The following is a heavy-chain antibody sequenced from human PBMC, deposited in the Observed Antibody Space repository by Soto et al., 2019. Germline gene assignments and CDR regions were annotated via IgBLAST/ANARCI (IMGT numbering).Heavy chain of an antibody. D-gene: IGHD2-2*02. J-gene: IGHJ3*02. CDR1: GFTFRSYS. Sequence: EVQLVESGGGLVKPGGSLRLSCADSGFTFRSYSMNWVRQAPGRGLEWVSSISYDSSIIYYADSVKGRFTISRDNVKKLLYLQMNSLRSGDTAVYYCVRGGGGYTKDDVFDIWGQGTMVAVSS. CDR3: VRGGGGYTKDDVFDI. V-gene: IGHV3-21*01. CDR2: ISYDSSII.